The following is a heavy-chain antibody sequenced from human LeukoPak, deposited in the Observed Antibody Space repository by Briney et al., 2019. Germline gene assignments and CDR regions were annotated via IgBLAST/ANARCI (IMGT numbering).Heavy chain of an antibody. D-gene: IGHD1-26*01. CDR2: FDPEDGET. CDR3: ATAVGLKWELLLARFDY. CDR1: GYTLTELS. J-gene: IGHJ4*02. V-gene: IGHV1-24*01. Sequence: ASVKVSCKVSGYTLTELSMHWVRQAPGKGLEWMGGFDPEDGETIYAQKFQGRVTMTEDTSTDTAYMELSSLRSEDTAVYYCATAVGLKWELLLARFDYWGQGTLVTVSS.